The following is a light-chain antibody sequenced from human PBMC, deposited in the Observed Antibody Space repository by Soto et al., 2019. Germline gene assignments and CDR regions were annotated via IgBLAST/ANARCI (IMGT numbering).Light chain of an antibody. CDR1: LSPGTW. CDR2: DVS. CDR3: QQYFSYPLT. J-gene: IGKJ4*01. V-gene: IGKV1-5*01. Sequence: DIQMTQSPSTLSASVGDRAIITCRASLSPGTWLAWYQQKPGTATVLLIYDVSRFESGVPARFSGRGSGTEFTLTISSLQPDDVATYYCQQYFSYPLTFGGGTKVEIK.